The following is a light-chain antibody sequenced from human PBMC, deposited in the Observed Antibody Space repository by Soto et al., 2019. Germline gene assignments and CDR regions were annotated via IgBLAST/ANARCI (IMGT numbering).Light chain of an antibody. CDR3: QQSYSTPRT. J-gene: IGKJ1*01. V-gene: IGKV1-39*01. CDR2: AAS. CDR1: QSISNY. Sequence: DIQMTQSPSSLSASVGDRVTITCRASQSISNYLNWYQQKPGKAPKLLMFAASSLQSGVPSRFSGGGSGTDFTLTISSLQPEDFATYYGQQSYSTPRTFGQGTKGEIK.